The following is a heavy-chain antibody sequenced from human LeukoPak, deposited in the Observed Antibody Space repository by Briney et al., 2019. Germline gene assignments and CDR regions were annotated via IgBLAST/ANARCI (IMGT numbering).Heavy chain of an antibody. V-gene: IGHV3-30*03. J-gene: IGHJ4*02. CDR1: GFTFSSYG. Sequence: GGSLRLSCAASGFTFSSYGMHRVRQAPGKGLEWVAVISYDGSNKYYADSVKGRFTISRDNSKNTLYLQMNSLRAEDTAAYYCAREYYYDSSGYDYWGQGTLVTVSS. D-gene: IGHD3-22*01. CDR3: AREYYYDSSGYDY. CDR2: ISYDGSNK.